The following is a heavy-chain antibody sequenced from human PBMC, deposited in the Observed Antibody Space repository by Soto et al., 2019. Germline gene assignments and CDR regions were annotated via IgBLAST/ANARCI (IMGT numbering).Heavy chain of an antibody. CDR3: ARDERYYDFWSGYPDY. Sequence: QVQLVESGGGVVQPGRSLRLSCAASGFTFSSYAMHWVRQAPGKGLEWVAVISYDGSNKYYADSVKGRFTISRDNSKTTLYLQMNSLRAEDTAVYYCARDERYYDFWSGYPDYWGQGTLVTVSS. CDR1: GFTFSSYA. V-gene: IGHV3-30-3*01. J-gene: IGHJ4*02. D-gene: IGHD3-3*01. CDR2: ISYDGSNK.